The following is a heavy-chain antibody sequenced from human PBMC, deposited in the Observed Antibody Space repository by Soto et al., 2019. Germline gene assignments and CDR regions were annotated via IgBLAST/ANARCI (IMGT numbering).Heavy chain of an antibody. CDR3: ARFNWYFDL. CDR2: IYYSGTT. V-gene: IGHV4-59*08. Sequence: QVQLQESGPGLVKPSETLSLTCTVSGGSISSYYWSWIRQPPGKGLEWIGYIYYSGTTNYNPSLKNITTISVDTSKNQLSLKLSSVTAADTAVYYCARFNWYFDLWGRGTLVTVSS. J-gene: IGHJ2*01. CDR1: GGSISSYY.